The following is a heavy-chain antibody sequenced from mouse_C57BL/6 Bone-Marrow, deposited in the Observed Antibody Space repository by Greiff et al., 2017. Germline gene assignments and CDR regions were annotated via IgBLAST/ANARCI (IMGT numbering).Heavy chain of an antibody. Sequence: QVQLQQPGAELVNPGPSVNLSSKASGSPFPSYWIQWVKQSPGQGLDWIGEIDPSDSYTNYNQKFKGKATLTVDTSSSTAYMQLSSLTSEDSAVYYCARDYYGNLYYFDYWGQGTTLTVSS. J-gene: IGHJ2*01. D-gene: IGHD1-1*01. V-gene: IGHV1-50*01. CDR1: GSPFPSYW. CDR3: ARDYYGNLYYFDY. CDR2: IDPSDSYT.